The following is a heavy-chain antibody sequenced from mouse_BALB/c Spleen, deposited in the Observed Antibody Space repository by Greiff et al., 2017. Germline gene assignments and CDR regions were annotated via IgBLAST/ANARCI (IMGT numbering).Heavy chain of an antibody. CDR1: GFTFTDYY. J-gene: IGHJ2*01. Sequence: EVQRVESGGGLVQPGGSLRLSCATSGFTFTDYYMSWVRQPPGKALEWLGFIRNKANGYTTEYSASVKGRFTISRDNSQSILYLQMNTLRAEDSATYYCARDKGDYYFDYWGQGTTLTVSS. CDR2: IRNKANGYTT. CDR3: ARDKGDYYFDY. V-gene: IGHV7-3*02.